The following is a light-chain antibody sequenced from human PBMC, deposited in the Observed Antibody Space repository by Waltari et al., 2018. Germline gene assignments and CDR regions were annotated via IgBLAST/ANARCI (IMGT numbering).Light chain of an antibody. CDR1: NSNIGEGRD. Sequence: QSVLTQPPSVSGAPGQRVTISCTGSNSNIGEGRDVHWYQYVPGTAPNLLIFGNSNRPSGVPDRFSASKSDTSASLVITGLQPADEADYYCQSYDSRLTGYIFGTGTRVTVL. J-gene: IGLJ1*01. CDR3: QSYDSRLTGYI. CDR2: GNS. V-gene: IGLV1-40*01.